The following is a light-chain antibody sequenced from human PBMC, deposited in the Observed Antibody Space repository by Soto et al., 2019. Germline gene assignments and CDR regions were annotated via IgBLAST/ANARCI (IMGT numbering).Light chain of an antibody. V-gene: IGKV1-5*03. CDR1: QSISIW. CDR3: QHWNDYSWT. J-gene: IGKJ1*01. Sequence: DIPMTQSPSTLSASVGDRVTITCRASQSISIWLAWYQQKPGKAPNLLIYKTSSLETGVPSRFSGSGSGTEFTLTISSLQPDDFATYYRQHWNDYSWTFGQGTKVEVK. CDR2: KTS.